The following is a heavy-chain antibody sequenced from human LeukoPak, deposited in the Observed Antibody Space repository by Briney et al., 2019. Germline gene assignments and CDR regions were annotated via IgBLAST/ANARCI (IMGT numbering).Heavy chain of an antibody. CDR3: AKAVSYGSGSYLGY. CDR2: ISYDGSNK. D-gene: IGHD3-10*01. J-gene: IGHJ4*02. CDR1: GFTFSSYG. V-gene: IGHV3-30*18. Sequence: GGSLRLSCAASGFTFSSYGMHWVRQAPGKGLEWVAVISYDGSNKYYADSVKGRFTISRDNSKNTLYLQMNSLRAEDTAVYYCAKAVSYGSGSYLGYWGQGTLVNLSS.